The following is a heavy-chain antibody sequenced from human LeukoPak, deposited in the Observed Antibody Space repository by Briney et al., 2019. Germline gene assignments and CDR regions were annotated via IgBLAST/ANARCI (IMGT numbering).Heavy chain of an antibody. Sequence: ASVRVSCKAFGYTFTDYYVHWVRQAPGQGLEWVGIINAGDGRATYTQNFQGRLRMTRDMSTRTIYLVLSRLRSDDTAVYYCARAHYYNFWSDYSEHFDYWGQGILVTVSS. CDR3: ARAHYYNFWSDYSEHFDY. CDR1: GYTFTDYY. V-gene: IGHV1-46*01. CDR2: INAGDGRA. D-gene: IGHD3-3*01. J-gene: IGHJ4*01.